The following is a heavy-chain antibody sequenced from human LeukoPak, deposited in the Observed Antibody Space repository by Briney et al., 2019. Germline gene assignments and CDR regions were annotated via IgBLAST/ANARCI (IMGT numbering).Heavy chain of an antibody. CDR2: INWSGKST. J-gene: IGHJ4*02. CDR3: ARAPITSPFYFDY. CDR1: GFAFDEHG. Sequence: GGSLRLSCTASGFAFDEHGMTSVRQVPGKGLEWVSGINWSGKSTSYGDPVRGRFTISRDNAKNSLSLQMDSLRAEDTALYYCARAPITSPFYFDYWGQGTLVTVSS. V-gene: IGHV3-20*04. D-gene: IGHD2-2*01.